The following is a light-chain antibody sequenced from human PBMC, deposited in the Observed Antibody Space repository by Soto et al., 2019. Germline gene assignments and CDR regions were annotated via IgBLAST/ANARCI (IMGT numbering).Light chain of an antibody. CDR2: GAP. CDR3: QRYKSGSRT. V-gene: IGKV3-15*01. Sequence: VLTKAPATLSVPAGERATLSCRASQSISINLAWYQQKPGQATSLLTYGAPTRATGIPARFSGRGPGTKSTLPTTTLQSEDVPIFYCQRYKSGSRTSGQG. J-gene: IGKJ1*01. CDR1: QSISIN.